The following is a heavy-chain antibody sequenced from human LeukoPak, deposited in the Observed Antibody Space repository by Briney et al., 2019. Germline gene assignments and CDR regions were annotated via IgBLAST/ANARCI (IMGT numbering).Heavy chain of an antibody. CDR1: VYTFTGYD. J-gene: IGHJ4*02. D-gene: IGHD6-13*01. Sequence: GASVTVSCKTSVYTFTGYDINWVRQAPGQGLEWMGWMKSTSGDTHFAQKFQGRVTMTRNTSISTAFMELSSLRSEDTAVYYCARGEYSSSWYPFDYWGQGSLVTVSS. CDR3: ARGEYSSSWYPFDY. V-gene: IGHV1-8*01. CDR2: MKSTSGDT.